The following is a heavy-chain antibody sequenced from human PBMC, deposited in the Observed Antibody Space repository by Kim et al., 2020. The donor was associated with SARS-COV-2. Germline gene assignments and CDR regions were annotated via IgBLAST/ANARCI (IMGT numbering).Heavy chain of an antibody. J-gene: IGHJ4*02. CDR3: TRREVDGSGSF. D-gene: IGHD3-10*01. CDR1: GFTVSGSS. Sequence: GGSLRLSCAASGFTVSGSSIHWVRQASGKGLEWVGRIGSRANNDATVYAASVKGRFTVFRDDSKNTAYLQMNSLKTEDTAVYYCTRREVDGSGSFWGQGTLVTVSS. V-gene: IGHV3-73*01. CDR2: IGSRANNDAT.